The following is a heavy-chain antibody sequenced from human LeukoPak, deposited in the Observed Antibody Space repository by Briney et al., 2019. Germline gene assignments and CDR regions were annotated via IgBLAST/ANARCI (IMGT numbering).Heavy chain of an antibody. CDR1: GFTFSSYA. V-gene: IGHV3-23*01. CDR2: ISGSGGST. J-gene: IGHJ4*02. Sequence: QTGGSLRLSCAASGFTFSSYAMSWVRQAPGKGLEWVSAISGSGGSTYYADSVKGRFTISRDNSKNTLYLQMNSLRAEDTAVYYCAKRPKPYSSGWLPFDYWGQGTLVTVSS. CDR3: AKRPKPYSSGWLPFDY. D-gene: IGHD6-19*01.